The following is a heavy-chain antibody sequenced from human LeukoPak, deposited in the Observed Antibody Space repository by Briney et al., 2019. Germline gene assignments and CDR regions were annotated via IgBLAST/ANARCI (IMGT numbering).Heavy chain of an antibody. D-gene: IGHD2-15*01. CDR1: GFTFNDYG. CDR2: VTWNAGST. J-gene: IGHJ4*02. V-gene: IGHV3-20*04. Sequence: GGSLRLSCAASGFTFNDYGMAWVRQPPGKGLEWVSGVTWNAGSTGYADSVKGRFTISRDSAESSLYLQMNSLRAEDTALYYCARGYCSGNTCRLFDYWGQGTLVTVSS. CDR3: ARGYCSGNTCRLFDY.